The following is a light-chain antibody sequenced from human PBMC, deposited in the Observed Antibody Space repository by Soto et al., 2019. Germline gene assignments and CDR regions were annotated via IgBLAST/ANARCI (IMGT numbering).Light chain of an antibody. V-gene: IGKV3-20*01. J-gene: IGKJ1*01. Sequence: EIVLTQSPGTLSLSPGERATISCRASQSISNNYLAWYQQTPGQAPRLLIYDASNRAAGIPDRFSGSGSGTDFTLTISRLEPEDFGVYHCQQYGGSPRTFGQGTKVDI. CDR2: DAS. CDR1: QSISNNY. CDR3: QQYGGSPRT.